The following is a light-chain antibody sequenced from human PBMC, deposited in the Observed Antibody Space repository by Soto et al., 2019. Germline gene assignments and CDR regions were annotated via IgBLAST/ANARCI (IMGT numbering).Light chain of an antibody. V-gene: IGKV3-20*01. CDR3: QQFGSLPVT. CDR2: RVS. CDR1: QTVSSSY. Sequence: EIVLTQSPGTLSLSPGESVTLSCRASQTVSSSYLAWYQQKPGQAPRLLIFRVSTRATGIPDRFSAGGSGTEFTLTISGLEPEDFAVYYCQQFGSLPVTFGQGSKVEIK. J-gene: IGKJ2*01.